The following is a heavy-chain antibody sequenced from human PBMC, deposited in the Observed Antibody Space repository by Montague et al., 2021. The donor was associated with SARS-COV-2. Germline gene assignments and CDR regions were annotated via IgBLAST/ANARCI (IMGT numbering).Heavy chain of an antibody. D-gene: IGHD7-27*01. J-gene: IGHJ3*02. CDR2: IYYSGTT. CDR3: ARPLGRRVPKALDI. V-gene: IGHV4-39*01. CDR1: GGSITRNYY. Sequence: SETLSLTCTVSGGSITRNYYWCCIRQPPGKGLEWVGNIYYSGTTXXNPSLDSRTTISVDASKNLFSRHLTLATAAATAVYYCARPLGRRVPKALDIWGQGASVIVSS.